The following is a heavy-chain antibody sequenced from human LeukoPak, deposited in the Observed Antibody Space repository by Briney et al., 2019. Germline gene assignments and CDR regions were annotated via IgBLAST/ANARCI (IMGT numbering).Heavy chain of an antibody. V-gene: IGHV3-20*04. CDR1: GFTFDDYG. Sequence: GGSLRLSCAASGFTFDDYGMSWVRQAPGKGLEWVSGINWNGGSTGYADSVKGRFTISRDNAKNSLYLQMNSLRAEDTALYYCARSARAFGMVIIYYYMDVWGKGTTVTVSS. J-gene: IGHJ6*03. CDR3: ARSARAFGMVIIYYYMDV. CDR2: INWNGGST. D-gene: IGHD3-3*01.